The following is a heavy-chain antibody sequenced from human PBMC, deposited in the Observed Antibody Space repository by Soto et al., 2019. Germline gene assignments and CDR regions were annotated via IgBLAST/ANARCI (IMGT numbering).Heavy chain of an antibody. D-gene: IGHD4-17*01. CDR2: ISYDGDYK. CDR3: AKGTMVTPWRYLDL. Sequence: QEQLVESGGGVVQPGRSLRLSCEASRFTFSSYGMHWVRQAPGKGLEWVAVISYDGDYKNYADSVKGRFTISRDNSKNTLYLHMNSLRGEDTAVYYCAKGTMVTPWRYLDLWGRGTLVSVSS. J-gene: IGHJ2*01. CDR1: RFTFSSYG. V-gene: IGHV3-30*18.